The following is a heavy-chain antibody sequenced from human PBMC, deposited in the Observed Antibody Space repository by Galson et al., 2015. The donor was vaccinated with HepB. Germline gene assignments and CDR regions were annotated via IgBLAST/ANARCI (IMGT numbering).Heavy chain of an antibody. CDR2: IHSSSTII. D-gene: IGHD3-10*01. J-gene: IGHJ3*02. CDR1: GFIFSSYS. Sequence: SLRLSCAASGFIFSSYSVNWVRQAPGKGLEWVSYIHSSSTIIYYADSVRGRFTISRDNGKNSLYLQMNSLRDEDTAVYYCARDSYFDIWGQGTMVTVSS. V-gene: IGHV3-48*02. CDR3: ARDSYFDI.